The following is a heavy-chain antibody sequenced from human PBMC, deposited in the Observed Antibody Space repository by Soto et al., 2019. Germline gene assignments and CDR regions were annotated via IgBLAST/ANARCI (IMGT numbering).Heavy chain of an antibody. V-gene: IGHV3-30-3*01. J-gene: IGHJ4*02. Sequence: QVQLVESGGGVVQPGRSLRLSCAASGFTFSNYAMHWVRQAPGKGLEWVTIISFDGSKTYYADSVKGRFTISRDNSKNTLYRQMNTLRPEDTAVYYCARREGVGSGWYPYYVDYWGQGTLVTVSS. D-gene: IGHD6-19*01. CDR2: ISFDGSKT. CDR3: ARREGVGSGWYPYYVDY. CDR1: GFTFSNYA.